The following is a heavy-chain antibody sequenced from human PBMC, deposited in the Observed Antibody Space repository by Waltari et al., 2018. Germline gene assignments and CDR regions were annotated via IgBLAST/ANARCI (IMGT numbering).Heavy chain of an antibody. V-gene: IGHV1-69*02. Sequence: QVQLVQSGAEVKKPGSSVKVSCKASGGTFSSYTISWVRQAPGQGLEWMGMTIPILGIANYAQKFPGRVTITADKSTSTSDIGLSSLRSEETAVYYCASDPPAYYYDSSGYYHDAFDIWGQGTMVTVSS. J-gene: IGHJ3*02. CDR1: GGTFSSYT. D-gene: IGHD3-22*01. CDR2: TIPILGIA. CDR3: ASDPPAYYYDSSGYYHDAFDI.